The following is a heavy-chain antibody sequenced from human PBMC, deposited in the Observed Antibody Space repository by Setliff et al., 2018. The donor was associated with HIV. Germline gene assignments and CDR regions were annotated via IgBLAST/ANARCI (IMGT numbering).Heavy chain of an antibody. CDR3: ARRGTYCSGGSCYNELDY. CDR2: IYYSGST. V-gene: IGHV4-59*08. J-gene: IGHJ4*02. Sequence: SETLSLTCTVSGGSISSYYWSWIRQPPGKGLEWIGYIYYSGSTNYNPSLKSRVTISVDTSKNQFSLKLSSVTAADTAVYYCARRGTYCSGGSCYNELDYWGQGTLVTVS. D-gene: IGHD2-15*01. CDR1: GGSISSYY.